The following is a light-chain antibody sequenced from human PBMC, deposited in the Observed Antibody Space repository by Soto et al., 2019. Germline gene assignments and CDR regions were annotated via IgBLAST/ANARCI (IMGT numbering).Light chain of an antibody. CDR2: DAS. J-gene: IGKJ5*01. V-gene: IGKV3-11*01. CDR3: QVRTNWSIA. CDR1: QSVSSY. Sequence: EFVLTQSPATRSLSPGERATLSCRASQSVSSYLAWYQQKPGQAPRLLIYDASNRATGIPARFSGTGSGTDFTLTINNLEPEDFAVYYCQVRTNWSIAFGRGTRLEIK.